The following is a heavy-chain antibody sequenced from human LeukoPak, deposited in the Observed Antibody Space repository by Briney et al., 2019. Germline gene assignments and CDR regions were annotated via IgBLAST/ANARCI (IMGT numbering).Heavy chain of an antibody. CDR2: IFYSGTT. Sequence: SETLSLTCTVSNDSISPLYWGWIRQPPGKGLEFIGYIFYSGTTNFNPSLKSRVTLSVDTSENQFSLRLNSVTAADTAVYYCARGGSAAKYYFDSWGQGTLVTVSS. V-gene: IGHV4-59*11. D-gene: IGHD6-13*01. J-gene: IGHJ4*02. CDR1: NDSISPLY. CDR3: ARGGSAAKYYFDS.